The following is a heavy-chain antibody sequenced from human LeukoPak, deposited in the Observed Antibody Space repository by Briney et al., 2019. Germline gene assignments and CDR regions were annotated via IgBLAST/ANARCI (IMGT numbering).Heavy chain of an antibody. V-gene: IGHV3-23*01. CDR1: GFTFSNYA. Sequence: GGSLRLSCAASGFTFSNYAMSWVRQAPGKGLEWVSSITGSGGNTYFADSVKGRFTISRDNSRNTLYLQMNNLRAEDTAVYYCATRSLSTGIYSMDVWGQGTTVTVSS. D-gene: IGHD5/OR15-5a*01. CDR2: ITGSGGNT. J-gene: IGHJ6*02. CDR3: ATRSLSTGIYSMDV.